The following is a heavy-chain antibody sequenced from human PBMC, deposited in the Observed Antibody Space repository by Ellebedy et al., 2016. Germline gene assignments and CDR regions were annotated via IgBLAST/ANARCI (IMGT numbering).Heavy chain of an antibody. D-gene: IGHD3-10*01. V-gene: IGHV1-8*01. Sequence: ASVKVSXXASAYTFTSYDINWVRQATGQGLEWMGWMNSNSGDTGYAQKFQGRVTMTRNTSISVAYMELSSLISEDTAVYFCARGLERFGEPDYSYGMDVWGQGTTVTVSS. J-gene: IGHJ6*02. CDR1: AYTFTSYD. CDR3: ARGLERFGEPDYSYGMDV. CDR2: MNSNSGDT.